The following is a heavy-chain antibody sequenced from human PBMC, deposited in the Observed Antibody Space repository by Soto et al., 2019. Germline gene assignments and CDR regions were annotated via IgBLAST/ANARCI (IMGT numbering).Heavy chain of an antibody. CDR3: ARLPRDFWSGYYAFDY. CDR1: GGSFSGYY. J-gene: IGHJ4*02. CDR2: INHSGST. V-gene: IGHV4-34*01. D-gene: IGHD3-3*01. Sequence: PSETLSLTCAVCGGSFSGYYWSWIRQPPGKGLEWIGEINHSGSTNYNPSLKSRVTISVDTSKNQFSLKLSSVTAADTAVYYCARLPRDFWSGYYAFDYWGQGTLVTVSS.